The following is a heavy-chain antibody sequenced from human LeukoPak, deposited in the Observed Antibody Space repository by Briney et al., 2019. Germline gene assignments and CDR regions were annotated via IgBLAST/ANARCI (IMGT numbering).Heavy chain of an antibody. Sequence: WVRQAPGKGLEWIGSIYYSGSTYYNPSLKSRVTISVDTSKNQFSLKLSSVTAADTAVYYCATPLTTTVTMAAAFDIWGQGTMVTVSS. D-gene: IGHD4-17*01. CDR3: ATPLTTTVTMAAAFDI. CDR2: IYYSGST. J-gene: IGHJ3*02. V-gene: IGHV4-39*07.